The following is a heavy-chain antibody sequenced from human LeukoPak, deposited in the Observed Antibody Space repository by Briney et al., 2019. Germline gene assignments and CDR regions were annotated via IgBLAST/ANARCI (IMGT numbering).Heavy chain of an antibody. CDR3: VSSAAAATYYFDY. Sequence: GASVRVSCKASGYTFTSYGISWVRQAPGQGLEWMGWISAYNGNTNYAQKLQGRVTMTTDTSTSTAYMELRSLRSDDTAVYYCVSSAAAATYYFDYWGQGTLVTVSS. D-gene: IGHD6-13*01. J-gene: IGHJ4*02. CDR2: ISAYNGNT. CDR1: GYTFTSYG. V-gene: IGHV1-18*01.